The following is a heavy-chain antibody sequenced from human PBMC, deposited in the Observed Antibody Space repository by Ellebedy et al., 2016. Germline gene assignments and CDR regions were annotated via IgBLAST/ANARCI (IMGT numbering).Heavy chain of an antibody. CDR1: GFTFTSSA. V-gene: IGHV1-58*02. D-gene: IGHD3-10*01. Sequence: ASVKVSCKASGFTFTSSAMQWVRQARGQRLEWIGWIVVGSGNTNYAQKFQERVTITRDMSTSTAYMELSSLRSEDTAVYYCAAPYGSGSYTDAFDIWGQGTMVTVSS. CDR2: IVVGSGNT. J-gene: IGHJ3*02. CDR3: AAPYGSGSYTDAFDI.